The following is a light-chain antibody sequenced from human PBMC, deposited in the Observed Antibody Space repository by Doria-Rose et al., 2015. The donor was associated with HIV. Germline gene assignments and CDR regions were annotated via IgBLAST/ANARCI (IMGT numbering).Light chain of an antibody. Sequence: TQSPGTLSLSPGERATLSCRASQRVKSSYLAWYQHQPGQATSLLIYDASTRATSITDRCSGSGSGTDFTLTISRLEPEDVAVYYCQQYGTSRGSFGQGTRLEIK. CDR1: QRVKSSY. V-gene: IGKV3-20*01. J-gene: IGKJ5*01. CDR2: DAS. CDR3: QQYGTSRGS.